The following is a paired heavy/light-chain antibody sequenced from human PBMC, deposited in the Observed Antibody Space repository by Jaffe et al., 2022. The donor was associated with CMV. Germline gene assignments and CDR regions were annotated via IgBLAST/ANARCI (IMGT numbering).Heavy chain of an antibody. Sequence: EVQLLESGGGLVQPGGSLRLSCAASGFTFSSYAMDWVRRAPGKGLEWVSGIGGSGKTYYADSVKGRFTVSRDNSKNTLYLQMNSLRAEDTAVYYCAKGGGYSYVTNFDYWGQGTLVTVAS. D-gene: IGHD5-12*01. CDR3: AKGGGYSYVTNFDY. V-gene: IGHV3-23*01. J-gene: IGHJ4*02. CDR1: GFTFSSYA. CDR2: IGGSGKT.
Light chain of an antibody. CDR3: SAWDDSLDGWV. CDR2: SNY. CDR1: TSNIGSNT. Sequence: QSVLTQPPSASGTPGQRVTISCSGSTSNIGSNTVNWYQQLPGTAPKLLIYSNYQRPSGVPDRFSGSESGTSASLAISGLQSEDEADYYCSAWDDSLDGWVFGGGTKLTVL. V-gene: IGLV1-44*01. J-gene: IGLJ3*02.